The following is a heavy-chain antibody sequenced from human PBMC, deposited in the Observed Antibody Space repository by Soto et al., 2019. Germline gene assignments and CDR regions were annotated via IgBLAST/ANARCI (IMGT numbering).Heavy chain of an antibody. CDR3: ASTKYDSSAYYYWSLGL. Sequence: QVELVQSGAEVKKPGSSVKVSCQASEDTFSNYAISWVRQAPGQGLEWMGGIIPIFGTANYAQKFQGRVTITADRSANTVYLELSSLRSEDTAVYYCASTKYDSSAYYYWSLGLWGRGTLVTVSS. V-gene: IGHV1-69*06. J-gene: IGHJ2*01. CDR2: IIPIFGTA. CDR1: EDTFSNYA. D-gene: IGHD3-22*01.